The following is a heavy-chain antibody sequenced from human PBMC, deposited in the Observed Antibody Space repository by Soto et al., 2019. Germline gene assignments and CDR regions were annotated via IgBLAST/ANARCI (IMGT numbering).Heavy chain of an antibody. V-gene: IGHV3-33*01. CDR1: GFTFSSYR. J-gene: IGHJ3*02. D-gene: IGHD5-12*01. CDR3: ARPPYSGDDPDALAI. CDR2: IWYDGSHK. Sequence: QVQLVESGGAVVQPGTSLRLSCTASGFTFSSYRMHWVRQALGKGLEWVAIIWYDGSHKFYVDSVKGRFAVSRDNSKNTVDLQMNSLTGEDTAVYYCARPPYSGDDPDALAIWGRATLVTISS.